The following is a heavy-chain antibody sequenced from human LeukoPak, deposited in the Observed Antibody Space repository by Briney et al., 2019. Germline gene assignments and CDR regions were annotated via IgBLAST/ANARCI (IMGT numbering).Heavy chain of an antibody. J-gene: IGHJ4*02. CDR1: GNYW. CDR2: INSDGSWT. CDR3: VSFYETY. Sequence: GGSLRLSCAASGNYWMHWVRQAPGKGLVWVSHINSDGSWTSYADSVKGRFTISKDNAKNTVYLQMNNLRAEDMAVYYCVSFYETYWGRGTLVTVSS. D-gene: IGHD2/OR15-2a*01. V-gene: IGHV3-74*01.